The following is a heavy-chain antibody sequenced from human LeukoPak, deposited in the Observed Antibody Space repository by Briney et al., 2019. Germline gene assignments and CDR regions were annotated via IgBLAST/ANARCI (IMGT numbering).Heavy chain of an antibody. Sequence: PGGSLRLSCAASGFTFSSYAMSWVRQAPGKGLEWVSAINWNGDTPATADSVKGRFTISRDNAKKFLFLQMNSLRAEDTALYFCARKAYGNYDAFNAFDFWGQGTMVTVSS. CDR2: INWNGDTP. J-gene: IGHJ3*01. V-gene: IGHV3-20*04. CDR1: GFTFSSYA. D-gene: IGHD3-3*01. CDR3: ARKAYGNYDAFNAFDF.